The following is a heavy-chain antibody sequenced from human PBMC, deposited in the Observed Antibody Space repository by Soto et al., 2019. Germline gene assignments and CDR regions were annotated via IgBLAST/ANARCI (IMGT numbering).Heavy chain of an antibody. Sequence: QVQLVESGGGVVQPGRSLRLSCAASGFIFSNYVMYWVCQAPGKGLEWVAFMSYDGTTKSYADSVKGRFTISRDNSQNTLHLRMNSLRPEDTGVYYCAREVLWSRYFDYWGQGTLVTVSS. CDR3: AREVLWSRYFDY. D-gene: IGHD3-10*01. CDR2: MSYDGTTK. J-gene: IGHJ4*02. CDR1: GFIFSNYV. V-gene: IGHV3-30-3*01.